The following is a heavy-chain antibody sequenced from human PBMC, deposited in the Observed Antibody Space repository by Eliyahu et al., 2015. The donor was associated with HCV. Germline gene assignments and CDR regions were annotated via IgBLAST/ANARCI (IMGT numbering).Heavy chain of an antibody. CDR3: ASGRYTAFDI. Sequence: RQSPSRGLEWLGRTYYRSKWYNEYAVSVKSRINIDPDTSKNQFSLQLNSVTPEDTALYYCASGRYTAFDIWGQGTMVTVSS. J-gene: IGHJ3*02. D-gene: IGHD3-16*02. CDR2: TYYRSKWYN. V-gene: IGHV6-1*01.